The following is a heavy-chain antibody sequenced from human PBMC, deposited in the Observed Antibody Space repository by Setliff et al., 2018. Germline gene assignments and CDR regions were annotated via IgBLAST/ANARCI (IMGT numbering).Heavy chain of an antibody. V-gene: IGHV4-59*08. CDR1: GDSVSRSY. CDR3: ASHPRVTIFGVVAFDY. J-gene: IGHJ4*02. CDR2: ISYSGST. Sequence: SETLSLTCTVSGDSVSRSYWGWMRQPPGKGLEWIGYISYSGSTTYNPSLKSRVTISLDMSKNGFSLNLTSVTAADTAAYYCASHPRVTIFGVVAFDYWGQGILVTVSS. D-gene: IGHD3-3*01.